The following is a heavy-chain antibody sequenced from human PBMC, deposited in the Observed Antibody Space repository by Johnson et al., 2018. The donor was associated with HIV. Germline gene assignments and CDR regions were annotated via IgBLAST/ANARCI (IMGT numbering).Heavy chain of an antibody. CDR3: GRDKYGVPSGAFDM. CDR2: INWNGGST. CDR1: GFTFDDYG. V-gene: IGHV3-20*04. Sequence: VQLVESGGAVVRPGGSLRLSCAASGFTFDDYGMTWVRQAPGKGLEWVSGINWNGGSTGYADAVRGRLTISRANAKNSLSLQMNSLRAEDTALYYFGRDKYGVPSGAFDMWGPGTMVTVSS. J-gene: IGHJ3*02. D-gene: IGHD4-17*01.